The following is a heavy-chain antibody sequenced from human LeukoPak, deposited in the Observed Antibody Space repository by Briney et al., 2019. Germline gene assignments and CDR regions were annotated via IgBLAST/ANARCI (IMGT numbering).Heavy chain of an antibody. CDR2: IYTSGST. CDR3: ARDRGPGYYYYYMDV. V-gene: IGHV4-4*07. D-gene: IGHD1-14*01. Sequence: SETLSLTCTVSGGSISSYYWSWIRQPAGKGLEWIGRIYTSGSTNYNPSLKSRVTMSVDTSKNQFSLRLSSVTAADTAVYYCARDRGPGYYYYYMDVWGKGTTVTVSS. J-gene: IGHJ6*03. CDR1: GGSISSYY.